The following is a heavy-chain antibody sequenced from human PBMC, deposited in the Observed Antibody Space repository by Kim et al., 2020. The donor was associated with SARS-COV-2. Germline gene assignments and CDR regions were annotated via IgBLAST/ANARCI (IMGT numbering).Heavy chain of an antibody. V-gene: IGHV4-34*01. D-gene: IGHD2-2*01. CDR2: INHSGST. J-gene: IGHJ5*02. CDR3: ARVDIVVVPAAPSTFDP. Sequence: SETLSLTCAVYGGSFSGYYWSWIRQPPGKGLEWIGEINHSGSTNYNPSLKSRVTISEDTSKNQFSLKLSSVTAADTAVYYCARVDIVVVPAAPSTFDPWGQGTLVTVSS. CDR1: GGSFSGYY.